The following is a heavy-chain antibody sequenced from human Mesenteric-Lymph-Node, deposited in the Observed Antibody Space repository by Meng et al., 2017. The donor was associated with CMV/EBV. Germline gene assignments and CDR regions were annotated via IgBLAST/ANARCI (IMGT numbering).Heavy chain of an antibody. CDR3: ARDTSPTYYYDSRSYDS. J-gene: IGHJ4*02. Sequence: GGSLRLSCASSGFIFGNYAMSWVRQAPGKGLQWVSTLSAGGRSTYYADSVVGRFTISRDNAKNSLYLQMNSLRVEDTATYYCARDTSPTYYYDSRSYDSWGQGTLVTVSS. V-gene: IGHV3-23*01. CDR1: GFIFGNYA. D-gene: IGHD3-22*01. CDR2: LSAGGRST.